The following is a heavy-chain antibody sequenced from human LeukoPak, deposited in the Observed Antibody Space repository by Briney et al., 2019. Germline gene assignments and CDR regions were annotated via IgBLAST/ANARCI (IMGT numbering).Heavy chain of an antibody. CDR1: GYTFTSYA. V-gene: IGHV7-4-1*02. CDR2: INTNTGNP. J-gene: IGHJ5*02. D-gene: IGHD3-10*01. Sequence: ASVKVSCKASGYTFTSYAMNWVRQAPGQGLEWMGWINTNTGNPTYAQGFTGRFVFSLDTSVSTAYLQISSLKAEDTAVYCCARVWFGELGPWFDPWGQGTLVTVSS. CDR3: ARVWFGELGPWFDP.